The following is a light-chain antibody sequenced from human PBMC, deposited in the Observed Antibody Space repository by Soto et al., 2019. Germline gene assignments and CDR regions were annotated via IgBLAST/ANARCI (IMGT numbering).Light chain of an antibody. CDR3: QQYGNLPLT. V-gene: IGKV3-20*01. Sequence: EIVLTQSPATLSLSPGERATLSCRASQSVRSNLAWYQQKPGQAPRLLMYGVSSRATGIPDRFSGSGSGTDFTLTISRLEPEDFAVYYCQQYGNLPLTFGGGTKVDIK. CDR1: QSVRSN. CDR2: GVS. J-gene: IGKJ4*01.